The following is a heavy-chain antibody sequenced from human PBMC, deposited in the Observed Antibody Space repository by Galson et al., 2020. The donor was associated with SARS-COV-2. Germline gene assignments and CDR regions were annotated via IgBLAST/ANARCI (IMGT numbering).Heavy chain of an antibody. J-gene: IGHJ4*02. CDR3: AKDYRYIVATDSPLDY. Sequence: GESLKISCAASGFTFSSYGMHWVRQAPGKGLEWVAVISYDGSNKYYADSVKGRFTISRDNSKNTLYLQMNSLGAEDTAVYYCAKDYRYIVATDSPLDYWGQGTLVTVSS. CDR2: ISYDGSNK. V-gene: IGHV3-30*18. D-gene: IGHD5-12*01. CDR1: GFTFSSYG.